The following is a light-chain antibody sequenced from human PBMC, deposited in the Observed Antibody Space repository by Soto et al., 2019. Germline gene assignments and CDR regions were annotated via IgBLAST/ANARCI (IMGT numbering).Light chain of an antibody. Sequence: QSVLTQPPSASGSPGQSVTISCTGTSSDVGGYNYVSWYQHHPGKAPKLIIYEVYKRPSGVPDRFSGSKSGNTAALTVSGLQAEDEADYYCSAYVGTNSSVFGTGAKVPVL. CDR2: EVY. CDR3: SAYVGTNSSV. J-gene: IGLJ1*01. CDR1: SSDVGGYNY. V-gene: IGLV2-8*01.